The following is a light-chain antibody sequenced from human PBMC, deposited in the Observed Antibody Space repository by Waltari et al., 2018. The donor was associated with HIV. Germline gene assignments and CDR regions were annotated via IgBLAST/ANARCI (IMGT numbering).Light chain of an antibody. CDR2: AAS. J-gene: IGKJ1*01. CDR1: QSISSY. V-gene: IGKV1-39*01. CDR3: QQSYSTPRT. Sequence: DLQMTQSPSSLSPSLGDRLTPTCRASQSISSYLNWYQQKPGKASKLLLYAASILQSGVPSRFSGSGSATDFTLTISSLQPEDFATYYCQQSYSTPRTFGQGTKVEIK.